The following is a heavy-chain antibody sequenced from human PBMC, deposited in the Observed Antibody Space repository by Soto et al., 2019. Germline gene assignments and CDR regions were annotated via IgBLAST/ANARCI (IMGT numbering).Heavy chain of an antibody. CDR3: ARGQSGWFPQADYYYGMDV. Sequence: PSQTLSLTCAISGDSVSTNSATWNWIRQSPSRGLEWLGRTYYRSKWYNDYAVSVKSRIIINPDPSKNQFSLQLNSVTSEDTAVYYCARGQSGWFPQADYYYGMDVWGPGTTVTVS. V-gene: IGHV6-1*01. CDR1: GDSVSTNSAT. CDR2: TYYRSKWYN. D-gene: IGHD6-19*01. J-gene: IGHJ6*02.